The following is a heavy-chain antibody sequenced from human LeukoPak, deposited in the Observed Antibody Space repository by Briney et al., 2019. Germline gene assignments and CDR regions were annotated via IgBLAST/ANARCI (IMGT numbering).Heavy chain of an antibody. CDR1: GGSFTFTSHA. D-gene: IGHD3-22*01. J-gene: IGHJ3*02. Sequence: AASVKVSCKASGGSFTFTSHAISWVRQAPGQGLEWMGGLIPIYGSANYAQKLQGRVTITSDESTRTVYMELSSLRPEDSAVYYCAGFFYDNSGDAFDIWGQGTMVTVSS. V-gene: IGHV1-69*01. CDR2: LIPIYGSA. CDR3: AGFFYDNSGDAFDI.